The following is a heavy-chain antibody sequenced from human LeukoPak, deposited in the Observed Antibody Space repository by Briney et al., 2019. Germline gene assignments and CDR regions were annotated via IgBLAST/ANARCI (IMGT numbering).Heavy chain of an antibody. D-gene: IGHD3-3*01. J-gene: IGHJ3*02. Sequence: PGGSLRLSCTVSGFSLSSYAMSWVRRAPGKGLEWVSATSSSDDGKYYADSVRGRFTISRDNSRNTMYLQMNSLRAEDTAVYYCARGSRFGVVERDAFDIWGQGTMVTVSS. CDR2: TSSSDDGK. CDR3: ARGSRFGVVERDAFDI. CDR1: GFSLSSYA. V-gene: IGHV3-23*01.